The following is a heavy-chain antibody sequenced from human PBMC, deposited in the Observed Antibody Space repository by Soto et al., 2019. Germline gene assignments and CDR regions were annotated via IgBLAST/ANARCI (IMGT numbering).Heavy chain of an antibody. CDR3: ARGDYDILTGYYYYGMDV. J-gene: IGHJ6*02. CDR1: GGSISSGSYS. V-gene: IGHV4-30-2*01. D-gene: IGHD3-9*01. Sequence: SETLSLTCAVSGGSISSGSYSCTWIRQPPGRGLEWIGFIYHSGSTCYNPSLKSRVSISVDRSKNQLSLKLSSVTAADTAVYYCARGDYDILTGYYYYGMDVWGQGTTVTVSS. CDR2: IYHSGST.